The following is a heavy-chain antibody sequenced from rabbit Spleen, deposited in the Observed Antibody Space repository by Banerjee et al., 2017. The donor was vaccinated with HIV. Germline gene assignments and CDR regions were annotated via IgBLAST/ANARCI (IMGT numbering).Heavy chain of an antibody. CDR2: IDPLFGST. D-gene: IGHD2-1*01. CDR3: ARGSAAMTMVITGFYFNL. Sequence: QELLVESGGGLVQPGGSLKLSCKASGFDFSSYGVSWVRQPPGKGLEWIGYIDPLFGSTYYANWVNGRFTISSHNAQNTLYLQLSSLTAADTATYFCARGSAAMTMVITGFYFNLWVQGTLVTVS. V-gene: IGHV1S47*01. CDR1: GFDFSSYG. J-gene: IGHJ4*01.